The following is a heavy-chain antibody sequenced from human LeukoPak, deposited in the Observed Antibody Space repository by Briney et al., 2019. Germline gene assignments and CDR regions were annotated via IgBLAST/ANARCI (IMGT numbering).Heavy chain of an antibody. CDR2: IRYDGSNK. CDR3: AKWVYMDV. Sequence: GGSLRLSCVTSGFIFSNYGMHWVRQAPGKGLEWVAFIRYDGSNKYYADSVKGRFTISRDNSKNTLYLQMNSLRAEDTAVYYCAKWVYMDVWGKGTTVTVSS. D-gene: IGHD1-26*01. CDR1: GFIFSNYG. V-gene: IGHV3-30*02. J-gene: IGHJ6*03.